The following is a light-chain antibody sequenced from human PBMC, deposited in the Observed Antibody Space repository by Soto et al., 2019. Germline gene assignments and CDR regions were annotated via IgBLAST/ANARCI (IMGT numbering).Light chain of an antibody. CDR1: QSVASLY. J-gene: IGKJ1*01. CDR2: GAS. CDR3: QHYGDSSWT. Sequence: DIVLTQSPDTLSLSPGERATVSCRASQSVASLYLAWYQQKPGQAPRLLIFGASSRAFGIPDRFSGSGSGTDFTLTISRLEPEDFALYYCQHYGDSSWTFGQGTKVDSK. V-gene: IGKV3-20*01.